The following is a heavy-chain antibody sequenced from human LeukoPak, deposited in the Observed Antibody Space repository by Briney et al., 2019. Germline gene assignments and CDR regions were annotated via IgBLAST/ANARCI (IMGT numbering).Heavy chain of an antibody. CDR2: IYYSGST. CDR3: ARQLYSYGAYFDY. V-gene: IGHV4-39*01. J-gene: IGHJ4*02. Sequence: KPSETLSLTCTVSGGSISSSSYYWGWIRQPPGKGLEWIGSIYYSGSTYYNPSLKSRVTISVDMSKNQFSLKLSSVTAADTAVYYCARQLYSYGAYFDYWGQGTLVTVSS. D-gene: IGHD5-18*01. CDR1: GGSISSSSYY.